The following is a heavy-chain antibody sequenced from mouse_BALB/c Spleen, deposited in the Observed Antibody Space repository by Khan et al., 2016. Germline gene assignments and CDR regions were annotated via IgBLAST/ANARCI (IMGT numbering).Heavy chain of an antibody. CDR1: GYTFTNYG. CDR2: INTYTGEP. CDR3: ARPDYGSSRGFAY. V-gene: IGHV9-3-1*01. J-gene: IGHJ3*01. Sequence: QFQLVQSGPELKKPGETVRISCKASGYTFTNYGMNWVKQAPGKGLKWMGWINTYTGEPTYADDFKGRFAFSLETSASTAYLQLNNLKNEDTATYFCARPDYGSSRGFAYWGQGTLVTVSA. D-gene: IGHD1-1*01.